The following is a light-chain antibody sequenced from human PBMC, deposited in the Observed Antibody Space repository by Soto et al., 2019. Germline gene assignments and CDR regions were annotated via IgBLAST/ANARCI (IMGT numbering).Light chain of an antibody. CDR3: QQYNNWPPYT. CDR2: GAS. V-gene: IGKV3-15*01. Sequence: VMTQSPATLSVSPGERATLSCRASQSVSSNLAWYQQKPGQAPRLLIYGASTRATGIPARFSGSGSGTEFTLTIRSLQSEDFAVYYCQQYNNWPPYTFGQGTKLEIK. J-gene: IGKJ2*01. CDR1: QSVSSN.